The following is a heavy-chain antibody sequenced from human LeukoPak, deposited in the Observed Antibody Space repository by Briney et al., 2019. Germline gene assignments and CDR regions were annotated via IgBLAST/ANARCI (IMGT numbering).Heavy chain of an antibody. D-gene: IGHD3-9*01. J-gene: IGHJ4*02. CDR1: GFTFDDYA. V-gene: IGHV3-9*01. Sequence: GGSLRLSCAASGFTFDDYAMHWVRQAPGKGLEWVSGISWNSGSIGYADSVKGRFTISRDNSKNTLYLQMNSLRAEDTAVYYCAKDRDGYFDWLSSLDYWGQGTLVTVSS. CDR2: ISWNSGSI. CDR3: AKDRDGYFDWLSSLDY.